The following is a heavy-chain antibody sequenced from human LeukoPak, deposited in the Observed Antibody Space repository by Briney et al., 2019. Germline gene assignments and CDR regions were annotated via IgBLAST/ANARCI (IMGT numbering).Heavy chain of an antibody. D-gene: IGHD3-22*01. CDR1: GFTFSSYA. V-gene: IGHV3-30-3*02. Sequence: GSLSLSCAAAGFTFSSYAMHWVRPAPGKGLEWVAVISYDGSNKYYADSVKGRFTISRDNSKNTLYLQMNSLRAEITAGDNGAKYVYDSSGWFRFITGGGMDVWGQGTTVTVSS. CDR2: ISYDGSNK. CDR3: AKYVYDSSGWFRFITGGGMDV. J-gene: IGHJ6*02.